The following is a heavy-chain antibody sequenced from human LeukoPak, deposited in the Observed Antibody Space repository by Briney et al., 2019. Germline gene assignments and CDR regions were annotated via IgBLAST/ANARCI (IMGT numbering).Heavy chain of an antibody. CDR3: ASPSDYFDY. J-gene: IGHJ4*02. CDR2: VSSSGSTI. CDR1: GFTFSSYE. V-gene: IGHV3-48*03. D-gene: IGHD2-2*01. Sequence: GGSLRLSWAASGFTFSSYEMNWVRQAPVKGLEWVSYVSSSGSTIYYADSVKGRFTISRDNAKNSLYLQMNSLRAEDTAVYYCASPSDYFDYWGQGTLVTVSS.